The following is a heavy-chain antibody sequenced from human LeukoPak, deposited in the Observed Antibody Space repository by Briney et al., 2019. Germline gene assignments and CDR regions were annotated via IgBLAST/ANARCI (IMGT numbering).Heavy chain of an antibody. CDR2: IKHDGSEK. CDR3: ARVGTAEGTLEDY. D-gene: IGHD6-13*01. Sequence: GESLKISCAASGYTFRTYWMSWVRQPPGKGLEWVANIKHDGSEKYYVDSVKGRFTISRDNAKNSLYLQMNSLRAEDTAVYYCARVGTAEGTLEDYWGQGTLVTVSS. V-gene: IGHV3-7*01. CDR1: GYTFRTYW. J-gene: IGHJ4*02.